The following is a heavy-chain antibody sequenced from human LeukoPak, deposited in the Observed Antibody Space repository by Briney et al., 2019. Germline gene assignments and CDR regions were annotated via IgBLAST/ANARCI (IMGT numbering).Heavy chain of an antibody. CDR1: GFTFSSYG. J-gene: IGHJ6*02. Sequence: GGSLRLSCAASGFTFSSYGMHWVRQAPGKGLEWVAVIPYDGNNRYYADSVKGRFTISRDNSKNTLYLQMNSLSAEDTAVFYCAKVKFSANYYYGMDVWGQGTTVTVSS. CDR2: IPYDGNNR. V-gene: IGHV3-30*18. CDR3: AKVKFSANYYYGMDV. D-gene: IGHD3-3*01.